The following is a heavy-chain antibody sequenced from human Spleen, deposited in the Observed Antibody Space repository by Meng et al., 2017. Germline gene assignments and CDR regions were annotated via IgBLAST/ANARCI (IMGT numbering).Heavy chain of an antibody. D-gene: IGHD2-21*01. CDR3: ARGRGGDIVGSILYYFDY. CDR2: INTNTGNP. J-gene: IGHJ4*02. CDR1: GYTFTHHG. Sequence: QVHLLQSGPEVRKPGASVTVSCKASGYTFTHHGIGWVRLAPGQGLEWMGWINTNTGNPTYAQGFPGRFVFSLDTSVSTAYLQISSPKAEDTAVYFCARGRGGDIVGSILYYFDYWGQGTLVTVSS. V-gene: IGHV7-4-1*02.